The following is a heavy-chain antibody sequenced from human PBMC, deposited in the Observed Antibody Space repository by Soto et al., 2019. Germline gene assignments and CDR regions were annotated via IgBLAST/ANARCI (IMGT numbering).Heavy chain of an antibody. V-gene: IGHV1-69*13. D-gene: IGHD6-6*01. Sequence: SVKVSCKASGGTFSSYAISWVRQAPGQGLEWMGGIIPIFGTANYAQKFQGRVTITADESTSTAYMELSSLRSEDTAVYYCARDQYSSSSSDYYYYGMDVWGQGTTVTVSS. CDR2: IIPIFGTA. CDR1: GGTFSSYA. CDR3: ARDQYSSSSSDYYYYGMDV. J-gene: IGHJ6*02.